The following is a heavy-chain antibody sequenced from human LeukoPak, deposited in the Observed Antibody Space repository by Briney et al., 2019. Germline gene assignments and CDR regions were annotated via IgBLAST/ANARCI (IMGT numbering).Heavy chain of an antibody. CDR3: ARCSGYSNWFDP. Sequence: SETLSLTCTVSGGSISSYYWSWIRQPPGKGLEWIGYIYYSGSTNYNPSLKSRVTISVDTSKNQFSLKLSAVTAADTAAYYCARCSGYSNWFDPWGQGTLVTVSS. CDR1: GGSISSYY. J-gene: IGHJ5*02. V-gene: IGHV4-59*01. CDR2: IYYSGST. D-gene: IGHD3-22*01.